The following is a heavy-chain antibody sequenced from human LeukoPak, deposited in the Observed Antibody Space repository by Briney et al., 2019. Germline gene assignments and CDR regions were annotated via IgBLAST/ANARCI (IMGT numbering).Heavy chain of an antibody. Sequence: GSLRLSCAASGFTFSSYWMSWVRQAPEKGLEWVANIKQDGSDKYYVGSVKGRFTISRDNAGNSLYLQMDSLRADDTAVYYCARVRGVVRPFDYWGQGTLVTVSS. CDR1: GFTFSSYW. CDR2: IKQDGSDK. J-gene: IGHJ4*02. D-gene: IGHD3-10*01. CDR3: ARVRGVVRPFDY. V-gene: IGHV3-7*01.